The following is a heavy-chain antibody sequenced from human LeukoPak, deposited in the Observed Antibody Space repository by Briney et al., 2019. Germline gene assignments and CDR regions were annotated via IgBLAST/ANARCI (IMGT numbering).Heavy chain of an antibody. CDR2: IKQDGSEK. CDR3: ASPVAVNCGGDCADAFDI. J-gene: IGHJ3*02. Sequence: GGSLRLSCAASGFTFSSYWMSWVRQVPGKGLEWVANIKQDGSEKYYVDSVKGRFTISRDNAKNSLYLQMNSLRAEDTAVYYCASPVAVNCGGDCADAFDIWGQGTMVTVSS. D-gene: IGHD2-21*02. CDR1: GFTFSSYW. V-gene: IGHV3-7*01.